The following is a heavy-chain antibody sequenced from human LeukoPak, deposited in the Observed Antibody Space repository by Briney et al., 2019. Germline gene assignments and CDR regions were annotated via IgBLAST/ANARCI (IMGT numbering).Heavy chain of an antibody. J-gene: IGHJ4*02. CDR1: GFTFSSYS. CDR3: ARDGSPTYYDILTGHSKNYYFDY. Sequence: PGGSLRLSCAASGFTFSSYSMNWVRQAPGKGLEWVSSISSSSSYIYYADSVKGRFTISRDNAKNSLYLQMNSLRAEDTAVYYCARDGSPTYYDILTGHSKNYYFDYWGQGTLVTVSS. CDR2: ISSSSSYI. D-gene: IGHD3-9*01. V-gene: IGHV3-21*01.